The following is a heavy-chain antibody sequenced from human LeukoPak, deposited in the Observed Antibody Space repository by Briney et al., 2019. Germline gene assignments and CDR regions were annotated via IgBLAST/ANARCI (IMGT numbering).Heavy chain of an antibody. CDR2: FYIGGNT. D-gene: IGHD6-19*01. J-gene: IGHJ4*02. V-gene: IGHV3-66*01. CDR3: ARDNMAVAGPFDN. CDR1: GLTVSSHY. Sequence: GGSLRLSCAASGLTVSSHYMGWVRQAPGKGLEWVSAFYIGGNTYYADSVKGRFTISRDDSKNTLYLQMDSLRAEDTAVYYCARDNMAVAGPFDNWGQGTLVTVSS.